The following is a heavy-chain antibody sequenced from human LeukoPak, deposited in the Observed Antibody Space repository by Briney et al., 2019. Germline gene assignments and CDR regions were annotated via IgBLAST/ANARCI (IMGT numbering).Heavy chain of an antibody. CDR2: ISGYNGNT. Sequence: ASVKVSCKASGYTFTNYAISWVRQAPGQGLGWVARISGYNGNTDYAQKVKDRLTVTADTSTAYLEMRGLTSDDTAVYYCARDHGDFVGVRVGFDSWGQGTLVTVSS. J-gene: IGHJ4*02. CDR3: ARDHGDFVGVRVGFDS. CDR1: GYTFTNYA. V-gene: IGHV1-18*01. D-gene: IGHD4-17*01.